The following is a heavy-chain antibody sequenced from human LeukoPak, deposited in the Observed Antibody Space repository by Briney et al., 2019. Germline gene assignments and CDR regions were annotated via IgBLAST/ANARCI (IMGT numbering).Heavy chain of an antibody. CDR1: GYTFTSYD. J-gene: IGHJ4*02. CDR3: ARLSRMVYAAYEYYFDY. Sequence: SVKVSCKASGYTFTSYDIIWVRQAPGQGLEWMGRIIPILGIANYAQKFQGRVTITADKSTSTAYMELSSLRSEDTAVYYCARLSRMVYAAYEYYFDYWGQGTLVTVSS. CDR2: IIPILGIA. V-gene: IGHV1-69*04. D-gene: IGHD2-8*01.